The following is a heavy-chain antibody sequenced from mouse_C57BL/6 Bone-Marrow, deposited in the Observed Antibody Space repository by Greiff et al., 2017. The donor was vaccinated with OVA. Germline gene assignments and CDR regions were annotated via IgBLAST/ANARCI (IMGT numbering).Heavy chain of an antibody. CDR1: GFNIKDDY. D-gene: IGHD1-1*02. V-gene: IGHV14-4*01. Sequence: VQLQQSGAELVRPGASVKLSCTASGFNIKDDYMHWVKHRPEQGLEWIGWIDPENGDTEYASKFQGKATITADTSSNTAYPQLSSLTSEDTAVYYCTRGLSLTWFAYWGQGTLVTVSA. CDR2: IDPENGDT. J-gene: IGHJ3*01. CDR3: TRGLSLTWFAY.